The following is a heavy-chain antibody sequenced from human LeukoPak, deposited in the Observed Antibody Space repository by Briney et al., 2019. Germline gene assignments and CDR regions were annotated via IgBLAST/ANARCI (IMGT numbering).Heavy chain of an antibody. Sequence: GGSLRLSCAASGFTFSNYGMHWVRQAPGKGLEWVALIWYDGRTKFHADSVKGRFTISRDNSKNTLYLQMVSLRDEDTAVYYCAREWGRIAVAGGPGYWGQGTRVTVSS. V-gene: IGHV3-33*01. D-gene: IGHD6-19*01. J-gene: IGHJ4*02. CDR2: IWYDGRTK. CDR3: AREWGRIAVAGGPGY. CDR1: GFTFSNYG.